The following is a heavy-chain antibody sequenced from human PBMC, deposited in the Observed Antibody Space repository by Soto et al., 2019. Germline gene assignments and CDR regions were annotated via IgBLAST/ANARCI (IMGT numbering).Heavy chain of an antibody. D-gene: IGHD2-2*01. CDR2: IYYSGST. V-gene: IGHV4-39*01. J-gene: IGHJ5*02. CDR3: ERQRYCSSTSCYVGWFVP. Sequence: QLQLQESGPGLVKPSETLSLTCTVSGGSISSSSYYWGWIRQPPGKGLEWIGSIYYSGSTYYNPSLKSRVTLADDTPKAEFSLKVSFVTAADSAVYYCERQRYCSSTSCYVGWFVPWGQGTLVNVSS. CDR1: GGSISSSSYY.